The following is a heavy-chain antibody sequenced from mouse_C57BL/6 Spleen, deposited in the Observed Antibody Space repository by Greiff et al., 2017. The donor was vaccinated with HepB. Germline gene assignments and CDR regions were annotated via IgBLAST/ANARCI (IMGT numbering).Heavy chain of an antibody. CDR2: INPNNGGT. CDR3: ASSIYYDYDTCAY. CDR1: GYTFTDYN. J-gene: IGHJ3*01. D-gene: IGHD2-4*01. Sequence: EVQLQESGPELVKPGASVKIPCKASGYTFTDYNMDWVKQSHGKSLEWIGDINPNNGGTIYNQKFKGKATLTVDKSSSTAYMERRSLTSEDTAVYYCASSIYYDYDTCAYWGQGTLVTVSA. V-gene: IGHV1-18*01.